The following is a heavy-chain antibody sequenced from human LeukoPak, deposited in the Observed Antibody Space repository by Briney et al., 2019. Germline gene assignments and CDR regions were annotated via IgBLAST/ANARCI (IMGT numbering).Heavy chain of an antibody. CDR1: GFTFSSYW. CDR2: ISYDGSSK. V-gene: IGHV3-30*03. CDR3: ARDRIAAVGHWRWFDP. Sequence: GGSLRLSCAASGFTFSSYWMHWVRQAPGKGLEWVAVISYDGSSKYYADSVKGRFTISRDNSKNTLYLQMNSLRAEDTAVYYCARDRIAAVGHWRWFDPWGQGTLVTVSS. D-gene: IGHD6-25*01. J-gene: IGHJ5*02.